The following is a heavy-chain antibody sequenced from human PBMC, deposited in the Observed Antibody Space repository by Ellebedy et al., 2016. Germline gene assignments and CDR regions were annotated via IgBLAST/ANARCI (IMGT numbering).Heavy chain of an antibody. V-gene: IGHV3-23*01. CDR2: ISGSGGLT. CDR1: GFSFDSYA. Sequence: GESLKISCASSGFSFDSYAMTWVRQAPGKGLEWVSGISGSGGLTYYADSVRGRFTISRDNSKKPLYLQMHSLRAEDTAVYYCAKDIRWAGAAGVGFDHWGQGTLVTVSS. CDR3: AKDIRWAGAAGVGFDH. D-gene: IGHD1-26*01. J-gene: IGHJ4*02.